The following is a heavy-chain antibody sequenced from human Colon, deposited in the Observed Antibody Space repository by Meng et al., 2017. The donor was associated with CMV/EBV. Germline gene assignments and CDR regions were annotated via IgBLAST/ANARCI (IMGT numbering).Heavy chain of an antibody. D-gene: IGHD4-11*01. CDR1: GFAFGSHG. V-gene: IGHV3-33*01. CDR2: IWYHGNKE. CDR3: VRDSDYHPDY. Sequence: LSWPASGFAFGSHGMHWVRQAPGQGLEWVAIIWYHGNKEYYADSVKGRFTISRDNFKNMLYLQMDSLRAEDTAVYYCVRDSDYHPDYWGQGTLVTVSS. J-gene: IGHJ4*02.